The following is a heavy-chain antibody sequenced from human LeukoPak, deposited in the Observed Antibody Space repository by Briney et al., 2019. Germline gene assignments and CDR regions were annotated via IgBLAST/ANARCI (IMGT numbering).Heavy chain of an antibody. J-gene: IGHJ5*02. CDR3: ARVPRGDYSYNWFDP. D-gene: IGHD4-17*01. CDR2: INPNSGGT. CDR1: GYTFTGYY. V-gene: IGHV1-2*02. Sequence: ASVKVSCKASGYTFTGYYMHWVRQAPGQGLEWMGWINPNSGGTNYAQKFQGRVTMTRDTSISTAYMELSRLRSDDTAVYYCARVPRGDYSYNWFDPWGQGTLVTVSS.